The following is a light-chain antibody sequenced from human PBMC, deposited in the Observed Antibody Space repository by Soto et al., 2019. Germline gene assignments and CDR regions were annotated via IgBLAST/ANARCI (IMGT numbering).Light chain of an antibody. CDR1: QSLSSN. J-gene: IGKJ2*01. CDR3: QQYNNWPFK. CDR2: GAS. Sequence: EIVMTQSPATLSVSPGERATLSCRASQSLSSNLAWYQQKPGQAPRLLIYGASTRATGIPARFSGSESGTEFTLTISRLQSEDFAVYCCQQYNNWPFKFGQGTKLDIK. V-gene: IGKV3-15*01.